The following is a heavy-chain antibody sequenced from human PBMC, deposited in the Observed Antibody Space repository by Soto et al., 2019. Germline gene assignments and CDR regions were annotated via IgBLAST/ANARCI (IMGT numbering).Heavy chain of an antibody. CDR1: AGTFSSYA. V-gene: IGHV1-69*01. CDR2: IIPIFGTA. Sequence: QVQLVQSGAEVKKPWSSVKVYCKASAGTFSSYAISWVRQAPGQGLERMGGIIPIFGTANYAQKLQGRVTINAEEATSTAYMELSSLRSEDTAVYYCAREDPELLDFDYWGQGTLVTVSS. CDR3: AREDPELLDFDY. D-gene: IGHD1-26*01. J-gene: IGHJ4*02.